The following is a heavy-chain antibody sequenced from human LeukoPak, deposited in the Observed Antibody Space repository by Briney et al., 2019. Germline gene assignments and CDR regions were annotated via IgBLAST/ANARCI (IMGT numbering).Heavy chain of an antibody. CDR3: ARDYERNAFDI. CDR1: GFTVSSNY. Sequence: GGSLRLSCAASGFTVSSNYMSWVRQAPGKGLEWVSSISSSSSYIYYADSVKGRSTISRDNAKNSLYLQMNSLRAEDTAVYYCARDYERNAFDIWGQGTMVTVSS. D-gene: IGHD5-12*01. J-gene: IGHJ3*02. CDR2: ISSSSSYI. V-gene: IGHV3-21*01.